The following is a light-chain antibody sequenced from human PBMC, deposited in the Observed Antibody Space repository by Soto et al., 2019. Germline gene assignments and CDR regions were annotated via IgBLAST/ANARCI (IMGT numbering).Light chain of an antibody. Sequence: EIVLTQSPVTLSLSPGEGASLSCRASQSISNYLAWYQQKPGQAPRLLIYDASTRASGIPARFSGSGSGTDFTLTISSLEPEDFAVYYCQQRSNWPPRITFGHGTRLEIK. CDR1: QSISNY. CDR2: DAS. CDR3: QQRSNWPPRIT. J-gene: IGKJ5*01. V-gene: IGKV3-11*01.